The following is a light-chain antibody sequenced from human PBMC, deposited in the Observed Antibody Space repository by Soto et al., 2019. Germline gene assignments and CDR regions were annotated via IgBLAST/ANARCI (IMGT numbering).Light chain of an antibody. V-gene: IGKV3D-20*02. J-gene: IGKJ5*01. Sequence: EIVLTQSPGTLSLSPGERATLSCTASQSISGSYLAWYQQKPGQAPRVVIYGVSRRATGIPDRFSGSGSGTDFTLTISRLEPEDFAVYYCQQRSSWPPSFGQGTRLDMK. CDR2: GVS. CDR3: QQRSSWPPS. CDR1: QSISGSY.